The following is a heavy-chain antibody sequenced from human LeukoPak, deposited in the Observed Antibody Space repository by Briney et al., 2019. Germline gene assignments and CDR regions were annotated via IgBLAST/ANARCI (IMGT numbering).Heavy chain of an antibody. CDR1: GYTFTSYD. Sequence: ASVKVSCKASGYTFTSYDINWVRQATGQGLEWMGWMNPNSGNTGYAQKFQGRVTMTRNTSISTAYMELSSLRSEDTAVHYCARGSGYCSGGSCYSGNWFDPWGQGTLVTVSS. CDR2: MNPNSGNT. J-gene: IGHJ5*02. V-gene: IGHV1-8*01. D-gene: IGHD2-15*01. CDR3: ARGSGYCSGGSCYSGNWFDP.